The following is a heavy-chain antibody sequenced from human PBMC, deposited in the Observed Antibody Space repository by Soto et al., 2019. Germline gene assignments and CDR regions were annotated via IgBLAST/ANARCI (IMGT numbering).Heavy chain of an antibody. V-gene: IGHV4-39*01. Sequence: QLQLQESGPGLVKPSETLSLTCTVSGGSISNSPYYWGWIRQPPGKGLEWIGDIYYSGNTYYNPSLKSRVTISVDTSKNQFSLKLSSVTAADTAVYYCARRSGGGYLTLGYWGQGTLVTVSS. CDR1: GGSISNSPYY. CDR2: IYYSGNT. CDR3: ARRSGGGYLTLGY. J-gene: IGHJ4*02. D-gene: IGHD1-26*01.